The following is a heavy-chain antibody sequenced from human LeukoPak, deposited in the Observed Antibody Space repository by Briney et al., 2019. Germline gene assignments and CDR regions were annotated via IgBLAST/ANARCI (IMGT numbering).Heavy chain of an antibody. D-gene: IGHD2-21*02. CDR2: IDWDDDK. J-gene: IGHJ4*02. Sequence: SSPALVKPTQTLTLTCTFSGFSLSTSGMRVSWIRQPPGKALEWLARIDWDDDKFYSTSLKTRLTISKDTSKNQVVLTMTNMDPVDTATYYCARSTYCGGDCPFDYWGQGTLVTVSS. CDR1: GFSLSTSGMR. CDR3: ARSTYCGGDCPFDY. V-gene: IGHV2-70*04.